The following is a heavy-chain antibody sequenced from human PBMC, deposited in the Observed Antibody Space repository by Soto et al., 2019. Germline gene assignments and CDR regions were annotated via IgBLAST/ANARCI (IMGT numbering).Heavy chain of an antibody. Sequence: GGSLRLSCAACGFICGDYARGWIRQAPGKGLEWISYISLSGYVKYYTDSVKGRFTSSRDNAKNSLHLQMDNLAAGDTAVYHCVRWYKGFDFWGQGTRVTVSS. CDR2: ISLSGYVK. J-gene: IGHJ4*02. V-gene: IGHV3-11*01. CDR3: VRWYKGFDF. CDR1: GFICGDYA. D-gene: IGHD1-20*01.